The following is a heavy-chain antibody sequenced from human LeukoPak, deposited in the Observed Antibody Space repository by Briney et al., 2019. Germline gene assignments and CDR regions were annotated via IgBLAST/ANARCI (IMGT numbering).Heavy chain of an antibody. D-gene: IGHD2-15*01. CDR1: GYTFTGYY. Sequence: ASVKVSCKASGYTFTGYYMHWVRQAPGQGLEWMGWINPNSGGTNYAQKFQGRVTMTRDTSISTAYMELSRLRSDDTAVYYCARAGGYCSGGSCLKYNWFDPWGQGTLVTVSS. CDR3: ARAGGYCSGGSCLKYNWFDP. CDR2: INPNSGGT. J-gene: IGHJ5*02. V-gene: IGHV1-2*02.